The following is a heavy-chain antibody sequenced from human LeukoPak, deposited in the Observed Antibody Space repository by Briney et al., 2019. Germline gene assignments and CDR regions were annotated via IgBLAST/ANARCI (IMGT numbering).Heavy chain of an antibody. V-gene: IGHV3-21*01. J-gene: IGHJ6*03. CDR3: ARVVGYGSSSSYHYYYYMDV. Sequence: GGSLRLSCAASGFTFSSYSMNWVRQAPGKGLEWVSSISSSSSYIYYADSVKGRFTISRDNAKNSLYLQMNSLRAEDTAVYYCARVVGYGSSSSYHYYYYMDVWGKGTTVTVSS. CDR1: GFTFSSYS. D-gene: IGHD6-6*01. CDR2: ISSSSSYI.